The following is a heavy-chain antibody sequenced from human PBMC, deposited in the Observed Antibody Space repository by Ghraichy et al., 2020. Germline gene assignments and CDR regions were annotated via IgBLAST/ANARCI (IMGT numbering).Heavy chain of an antibody. CDR1: GFTFSGYA. Sequence: GGSLRLSCAASGFTFSGYAMTWVRQAPGKGLDWVSAISGSAGSAHYADSVKGRFTISRDNSETTLYLQMNSLRPEDTAIYYCAKDMRYSSSWYRGFDYWGPGTLVNVSS. CDR2: ISGSAGSA. J-gene: IGHJ4*02. CDR3: AKDMRYSSSWYRGFDY. V-gene: IGHV3-23*01. D-gene: IGHD6-13*01.